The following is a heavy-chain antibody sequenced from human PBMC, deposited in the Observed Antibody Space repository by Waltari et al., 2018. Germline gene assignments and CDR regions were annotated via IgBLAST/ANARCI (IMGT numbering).Heavy chain of an antibody. CDR1: GFTVSSHG. CDR2: VWADGTHK. J-gene: IGHJ4*03. CDR3: ARDLGWGSLDY. Sequence: QVQLVESGGGVVQPGRSLRLSCAASGFTVSSHGIHWVRQAPGRGLEWGADVWADGTHKYYADSVKVRFTSSRDESENTVFLQMNSLSAEDTAVYYCARDLGWGSLDYRGQGVLVTVSS. D-gene: IGHD3-16*01. V-gene: IGHV3-33*01.